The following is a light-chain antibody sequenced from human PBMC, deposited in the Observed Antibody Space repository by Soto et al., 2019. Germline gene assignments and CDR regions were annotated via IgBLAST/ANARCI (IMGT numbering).Light chain of an antibody. CDR2: GAS. CDR3: QQYNRWPPWLT. J-gene: IGKJ4*01. CDR1: QSVSSN. Sequence: EIVMTQSPATLSVSPGERVTLSCRASQSVSSNLAWYQQKPGQAPRLLIYGASTRATGIPARFSGSGSGTEFTLTISSLQSEDFAVYYCQQYNRWPPWLTFGGGTKVEIK. V-gene: IGKV3-15*01.